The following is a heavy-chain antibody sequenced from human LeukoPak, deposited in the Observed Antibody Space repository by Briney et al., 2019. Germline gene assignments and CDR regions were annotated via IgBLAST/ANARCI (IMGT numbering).Heavy chain of an antibody. CDR3: ARVVVVPAAIQGAAFDI. Sequence: SETLSLTCTVSGGSISSYYWSWIRQPPGKGLEWIGYIYYSGSTNYNPSLKSRVTISVDTSKNQFSLKLSSVTAAGTAVYYCARVVVVPAAIQGAAFDIWGQGTMVTVSS. CDR2: IYYSGST. V-gene: IGHV4-59*01. D-gene: IGHD2-2*01. CDR1: GGSISSYY. J-gene: IGHJ3*02.